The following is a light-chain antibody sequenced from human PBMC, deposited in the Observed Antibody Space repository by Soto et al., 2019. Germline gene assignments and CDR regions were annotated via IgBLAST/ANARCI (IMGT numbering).Light chain of an antibody. V-gene: IGKV1-39*01. CDR1: QSITNY. CDR3: QQSNSSPPT. CDR2: AAS. J-gene: IGKJ4*01. Sequence: DIQMTQSPSALSASVGDRVTITCRASQSITNYLNWYQHKPGQAPNLLIYAASTLQAGVPSRFRGSGSGTYFTLTISSPQPEDFATYFCQQSNSSPPTFGGGSKVEIK.